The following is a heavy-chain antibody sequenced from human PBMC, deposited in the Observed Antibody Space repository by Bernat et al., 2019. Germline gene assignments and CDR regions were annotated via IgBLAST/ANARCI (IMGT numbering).Heavy chain of an antibody. D-gene: IGHD4-17*01. CDR2: IYYSGST. CDR3: ARITDYGDYWLGHAFDI. V-gene: IGHV4-59*08. J-gene: IGHJ3*02. Sequence: QVQLQESGPGLVKPSETLSLTCTVSGGSISSYYWSWIRQPPGKGLEWIGYIYYSGSTNYNPSLKSRVTISVDTSKNQFSLKLSSVTAADTAVYYCARITDYGDYWLGHAFDIWGQGTMVTVSS. CDR1: GGSISSYY.